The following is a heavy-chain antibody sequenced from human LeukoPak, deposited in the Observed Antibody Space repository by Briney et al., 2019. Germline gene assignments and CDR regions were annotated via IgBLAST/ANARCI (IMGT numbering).Heavy chain of an antibody. CDR2: INHSGST. CDR1: GGSFSGYY. J-gene: IGHJ4*02. Sequence: ASETLSLTCAVYGGSFSGYYWSWIRQPPGKGLEWIGEINHSGSTNYNPSLKSRVTISVDTSKNQFSLKLSSVTAADTAVYYCARGFKYCSGGSCSSPTDYWGQGTLVTVSS. CDR3: ARGFKYCSGGSCSSPTDY. V-gene: IGHV4-34*01. D-gene: IGHD2-15*01.